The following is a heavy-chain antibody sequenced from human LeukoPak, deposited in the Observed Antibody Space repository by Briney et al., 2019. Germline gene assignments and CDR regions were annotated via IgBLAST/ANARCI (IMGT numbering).Heavy chain of an antibody. Sequence: GESLKISCKASGYNFADYWIGWVRQAPRKGLGWMGIIFSDDADTKNTPPFECQVTISVDESSSTASLEWTRMQASHNAIYYCAGRMPAFSNTMIWGPADAFDIWGQGTTVIVSS. D-gene: IGHD3-22*01. J-gene: IGHJ3*02. CDR3: AGRMPAFSNTMIWGPADAFDI. CDR1: GYNFADYW. V-gene: IGHV5-51*01. CDR2: IFSDDADT.